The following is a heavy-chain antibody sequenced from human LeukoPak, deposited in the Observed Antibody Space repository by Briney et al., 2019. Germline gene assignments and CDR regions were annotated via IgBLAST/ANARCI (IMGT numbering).Heavy chain of an antibody. CDR1: GFPFSSHW. V-gene: IGHV3-74*01. CDR2: INPDGSIT. D-gene: IGHD6-13*01. Sequence: GGSLRLSCAASGFPFSSHWMHWVRQVPGKGLVWVSLINPDGSITRYADSVKGRFTISRDNAKNTLYLQMNSLRAEDTAVYHCVRDGIDSRPLDYWGQGTLITVSS. CDR3: VRDGIDSRPLDY. J-gene: IGHJ4*02.